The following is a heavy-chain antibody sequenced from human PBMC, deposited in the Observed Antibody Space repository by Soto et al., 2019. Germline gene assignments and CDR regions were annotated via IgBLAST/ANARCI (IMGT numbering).Heavy chain of an antibody. J-gene: IGHJ6*02. D-gene: IGHD3-16*01. V-gene: IGHV2-5*02. CDR1: GFSLGTGGVG. Sequence: QITLKESGTTLVKPTQTLTLTCTFSGFSLGTGGVGVGWIRQPPGKALEWLALIHWDDDKGYSPSLKSRLTTTKDTSKKQVVLTMTNMDPVDTATYYCAQETGGYYHYGMDVWGQGTTVTVSS. CDR3: AQETGGYYHYGMDV. CDR2: IHWDDDK.